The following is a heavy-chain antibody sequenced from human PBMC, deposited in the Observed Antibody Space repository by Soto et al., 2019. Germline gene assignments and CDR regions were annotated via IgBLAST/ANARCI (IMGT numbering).Heavy chain of an antibody. CDR2: INPNSGGT. CDR1: GGTFSSYA. D-gene: IGHD6-6*01. J-gene: IGHJ6*02. Sequence: ASVKVSCKASGGTFSSYAISWVRQAPGQGLEWMGWINPNSGGTNYAQKFQGWVTMTRDTSISTAYMELSRLRSDDTAVYYCARGIEYSSSSGLINYYYGLDVWGQGTTVTVSS. V-gene: IGHV1-2*04. CDR3: ARGIEYSSSSGLINYYYGLDV.